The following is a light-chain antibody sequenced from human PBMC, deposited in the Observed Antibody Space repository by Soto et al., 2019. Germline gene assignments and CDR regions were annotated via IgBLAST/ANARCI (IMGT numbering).Light chain of an antibody. CDR1: SSDVGGDKY. V-gene: IGLV2-8*01. J-gene: IGLJ2*01. CDR3: SSYAGSNKV. Sequence: QSALTQPPSASGSPGQSVAISCTGTSSDVGGDKYVSWYQQHPGKAPKLMIYEVSKRPSGVPDRFSGSKSGNTASLTVSGLQAEDEADYYCSSYAGSNKVFGGGTKLTVL. CDR2: EVS.